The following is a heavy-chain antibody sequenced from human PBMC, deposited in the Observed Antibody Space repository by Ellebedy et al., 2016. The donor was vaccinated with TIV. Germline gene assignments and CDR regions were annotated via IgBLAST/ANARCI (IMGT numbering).Heavy chain of an antibody. CDR3: AREGVGSGWHKNIPNWYFDL. J-gene: IGHJ2*01. Sequence: AASVKVSCKASGYTFTGYYMHWVRQAPGQGLEWMGWINPNSGGTNYAQKFQGWVTMTRDTSISTAYMELSRLRSDDTAVYYCAREGVGSGWHKNIPNWYFDLWGRGTLVTVSS. CDR2: INPNSGGT. D-gene: IGHD6-19*01. CDR1: GYTFTGYY. V-gene: IGHV1-2*04.